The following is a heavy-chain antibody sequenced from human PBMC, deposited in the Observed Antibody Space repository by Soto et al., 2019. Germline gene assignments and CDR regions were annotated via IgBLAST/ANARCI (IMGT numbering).Heavy chain of an antibody. CDR3: ARDYYDSTYGMDV. Sequence: ASVKVSCQASGYTFTGYYMHWVRQAPGQGLEWMGWINPNSGGTNYAQKFQGWVTMTRDTSISTAYMELSRLRSDDTAVYYCARDYYDSTYGMDVWGQGTTVTVSS. V-gene: IGHV1-2*04. J-gene: IGHJ6*02. CDR1: GYTFTGYY. CDR2: INPNSGGT. D-gene: IGHD3-22*01.